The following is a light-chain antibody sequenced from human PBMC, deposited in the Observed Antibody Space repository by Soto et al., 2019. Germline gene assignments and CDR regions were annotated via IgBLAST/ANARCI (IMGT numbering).Light chain of an antibody. V-gene: IGLV2-14*01. Sequence: QSALTQPASMSGSPGQSITISCTGTSNDVGGYNYVSWYQQHPGKAPQLIIYEVSNRPSGVSHRFSGSKSGDTASLTISGLQAEDGADYYCSSYTAFSTWVFGGGTKVTVL. CDR2: EVS. J-gene: IGLJ3*02. CDR3: SSYTAFSTWV. CDR1: SNDVGGYNY.